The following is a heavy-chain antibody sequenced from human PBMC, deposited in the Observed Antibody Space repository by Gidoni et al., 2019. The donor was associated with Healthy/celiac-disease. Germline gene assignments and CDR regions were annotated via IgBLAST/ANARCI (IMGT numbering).Heavy chain of an antibody. CDR2: INHSGST. Sequence: QVQLQQLGSGLWKPSETLSLTCAIYGGSFSGYYWSWLRQPPGKGLEWMGEINHSGSTNYNPSLKRSVTISVDTSKNQLSLKLSSVTAADTAVYDCARATSGDWFDPWGQGTLVTVSS. CDR1: GGSFSGYY. V-gene: IGHV4-34*01. J-gene: IGHJ5*02. CDR3: ARATSGDWFDP. D-gene: IGHD7-27*01.